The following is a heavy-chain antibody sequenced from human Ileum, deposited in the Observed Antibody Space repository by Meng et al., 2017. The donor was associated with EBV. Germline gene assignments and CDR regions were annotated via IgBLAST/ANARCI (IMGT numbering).Heavy chain of an antibody. V-gene: IGHV4-30-4*01. CDR3: ARGQKGYFDL. J-gene: IGHJ2*01. CDR1: GGSISSSKYY. Sequence: VQLQESGPGLVKPSQTLSLTCTVSGGSISSSKYYWSWIRQPPGKGLEWSGHIYNSGSTYYNPSLKSRITISVDTSKNQFSLKLSSVTAADTAVYYCARGQKGYFDLWGRGTLVTVSS. CDR2: IYNSGST.